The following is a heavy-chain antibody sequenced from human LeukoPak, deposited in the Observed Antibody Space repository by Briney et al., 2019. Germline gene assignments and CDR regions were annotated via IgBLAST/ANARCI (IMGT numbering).Heavy chain of an antibody. CDR3: ARIRCGHTEDRCYNY. CDR1: GVPISGFF. J-gene: IGHJ4*02. Sequence: PSETLSLTCAVQGVPISGFFWSWIRQPPGKGLEWIAEINHSGGTNYNPSLKSRATISVDTSENQFSLRVTSVTAADTAVYYCARIRCGHTEDRCYNYWGQGTLVTVSS. V-gene: IGHV4-34*01. CDR2: INHSGGT. D-gene: IGHD2-8*01.